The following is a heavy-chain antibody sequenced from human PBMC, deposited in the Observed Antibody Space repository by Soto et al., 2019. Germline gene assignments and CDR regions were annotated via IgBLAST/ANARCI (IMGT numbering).Heavy chain of an antibody. J-gene: IGHJ5*02. CDR3: ARVGMVVAALSNWFDP. V-gene: IGHV4-31*03. Sequence: SETLSLTCTVSGGSISSGGYYWSWIRQHPGKGLEWIGYIYYSGSTYYNPSLKSRVTISVDTSKNQFSLKLSSVTAADTAVYYCARVGMVVAALSNWFDPWGQGTLVTVSS. CDR2: IYYSGST. D-gene: IGHD2-15*01. CDR1: GGSISSGGYY.